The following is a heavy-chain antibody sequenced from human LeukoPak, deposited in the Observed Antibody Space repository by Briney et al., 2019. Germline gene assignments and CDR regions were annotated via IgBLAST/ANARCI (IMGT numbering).Heavy chain of an antibody. CDR3: ARGTYYDFWSGPGDYYFDY. J-gene: IGHJ4*02. Sequence: GASVKVSCKASGGTFSSYAISWVRQAPGPGLEWMGRIIPILGIANYAQKFQGRVTITADKSTSTAYMELSSLRSEDTAVYYCARGTYYDFWSGPGDYYFDYWGQGTLVTVSS. CDR2: IIPILGIA. V-gene: IGHV1-69*04. CDR1: GGTFSSYA. D-gene: IGHD3-3*01.